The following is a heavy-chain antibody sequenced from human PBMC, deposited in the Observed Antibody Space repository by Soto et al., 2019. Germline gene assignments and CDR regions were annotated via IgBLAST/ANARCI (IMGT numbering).Heavy chain of an antibody. CDR3: ARSMNSAVADSFDF. D-gene: IGHD1-26*01. Sequence: QVQVVESGGGVVQPGRSLRLSCAASGFTFSRYAIHWVRQAPGKGLEWVAVISRDGSNKYYVDSVKGRFTISRDNSKKTLYLQMDSLRDEDTAVYYCARSMNSAVADSFDFWGQGTLVTFSS. CDR2: ISRDGSNK. V-gene: IGHV3-30*04. CDR1: GFTFSRYA. J-gene: IGHJ4*02.